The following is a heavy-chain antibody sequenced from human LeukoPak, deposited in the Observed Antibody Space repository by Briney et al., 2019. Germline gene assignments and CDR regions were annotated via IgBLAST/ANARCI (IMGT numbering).Heavy chain of an antibody. J-gene: IGHJ4*02. CDR1: AFTFSSYS. CDR3: ARDKITYSNYSPPDY. V-gene: IGHV3-21*01. D-gene: IGHD4-11*01. CDR2: ISSSSSYI. Sequence: PGGSLRLSCAASAFTFSSYSMNWVRQAPGKGLEWVSSISSSSSYIYYADSVKGRFTISRDNAKNSLYLQMNSLRAEDTAVYYCARDKITYSNYSPPDYWGQGTLVSVSS.